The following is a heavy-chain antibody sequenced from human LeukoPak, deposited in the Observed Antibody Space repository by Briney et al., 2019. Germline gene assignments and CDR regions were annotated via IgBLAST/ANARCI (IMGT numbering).Heavy chain of an antibody. Sequence: GGSLRLSCAASGFTFSSYALSWVRQAPGKGLEWVSAISGSGGSTYYADSVKGRFTISRDNSKNTLYLQMNSLRAEDTALYYCAKGTYYYDTSGAFDIWGQGTMVTVSS. J-gene: IGHJ3*02. D-gene: IGHD3-22*01. V-gene: IGHV3-23*01. CDR3: AKGTYYYDTSGAFDI. CDR1: GFTFSSYA. CDR2: ISGSGGST.